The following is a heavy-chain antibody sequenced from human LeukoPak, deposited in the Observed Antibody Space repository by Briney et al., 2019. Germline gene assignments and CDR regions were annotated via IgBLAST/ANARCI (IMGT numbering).Heavy chain of an antibody. D-gene: IGHD3-10*01. V-gene: IGHV1-2*02. J-gene: IGHJ6*03. CDR3: ARAVTYYYGSGSYDPNYYYYYYMDV. Sequence: ASVKVSCKASGYTFTGYYMHWVRQAPGQGREWMGWINPNSGGTNYAQKFQGRVTMTRDTSISTAYMELSRLRSDDTAVYYCARAVTYYYGSGSYDPNYYYYYYMDVWGKGTTVTVSS. CDR1: GYTFTGYY. CDR2: INPNSGGT.